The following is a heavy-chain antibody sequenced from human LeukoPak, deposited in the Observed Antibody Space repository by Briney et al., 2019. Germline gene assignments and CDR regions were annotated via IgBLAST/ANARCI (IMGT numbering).Heavy chain of an antibody. J-gene: IGHJ3*02. CDR3: ARVNLRRSGDAFDI. CDR1: GFTDSSNY. Sequence: PGGSLRLSCAASGFTDSSNYMSWVRQAPGKGLEWVSVIYSGGSTYYADSVKGRFTISRDNSKNTLYLQMNSLRAEDTAVYYCARVNLRRSGDAFDIWGQGTMVTVSS. CDR2: IYSGGST. V-gene: IGHV3-53*01. D-gene: IGHD3-10*01.